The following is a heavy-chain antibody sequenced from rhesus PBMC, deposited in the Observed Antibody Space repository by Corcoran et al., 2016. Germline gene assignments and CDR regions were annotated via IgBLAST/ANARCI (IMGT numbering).Heavy chain of an antibody. Sequence: QVQLEESGPGLVKPSETLSLTCAVSGYSISSGYYWGWIRQPPGKGLEWIGSIYGRGCSHVLNPALKSRVTLSVDTSKNQFSLKLSSVTAADTAVYYCARDGGYLLLRGKDYYFDYWGQGVLVTVSS. CDR2: IYGRGCSH. CDR3: ARDGGYLLLRGKDYYFDY. CDR1: GYSISSGYY. J-gene: IGHJ4*01. D-gene: IGHD2-15*01. V-gene: IGHV4S14*01.